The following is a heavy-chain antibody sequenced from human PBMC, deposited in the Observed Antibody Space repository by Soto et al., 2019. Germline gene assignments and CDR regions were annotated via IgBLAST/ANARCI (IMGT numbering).Heavy chain of an antibody. J-gene: IGHJ3*02. Sequence: GGSLRLSCAASGFTFSSYAMSWVRQAPGKGLEWMGIIYPGDSDTRYSPSFQGQVTISADKSISTAYLQWSSLKASDTAMYYCASTVVAATLDAFDIWGQGTMVTVSS. CDR3: ASTVVAATLDAFDI. V-gene: IGHV5-51*01. D-gene: IGHD2-15*01. CDR1: GFTFSSYA. CDR2: IYPGDSDT.